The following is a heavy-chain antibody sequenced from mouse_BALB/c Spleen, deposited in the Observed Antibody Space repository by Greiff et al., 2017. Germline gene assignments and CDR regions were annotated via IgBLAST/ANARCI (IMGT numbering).Heavy chain of an antibody. V-gene: IGHV3-6*02. J-gene: IGHJ2*01. D-gene: IGHD2-4*01. CDR2: ISYDGSN. CDR1: GYSITSGYY. Sequence: VQLKESGPGLVKPSQSLSLTCSVTGYSITSGYYWNWIRQFPGNKLEWMGYISYDGSNNYNPSLKNRISITRDTSKNQFFLKLNSVTTEDTATYYCARGDYDVGYWGQGTTLTVSS. CDR3: ARGDYDVGY.